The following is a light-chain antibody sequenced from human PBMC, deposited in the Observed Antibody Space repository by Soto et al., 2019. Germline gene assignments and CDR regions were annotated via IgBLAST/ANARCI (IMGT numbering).Light chain of an antibody. Sequence: SVLPQPPSVSGAPGQRVTISCIGSSSNIGAGYDVHWYHQLPGTAPKLLIYGSTNRPSGVPDRFSGSKSGTSASLAITGLQAEDEAAYYCQSYDRSLSVVFGGGTQLTVL. V-gene: IGLV1-40*01. CDR2: GST. J-gene: IGLJ2*01. CDR1: SSNIGAGYD. CDR3: QSYDRSLSVV.